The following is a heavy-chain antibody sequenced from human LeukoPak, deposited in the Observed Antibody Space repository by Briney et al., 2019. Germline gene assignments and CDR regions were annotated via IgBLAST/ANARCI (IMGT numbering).Heavy chain of an antibody. CDR2: INPNSGGT. Sequence: ASVKVSCKASGYTFTGYYMHWVRQAPGQGLEWMGWINPNSGGTNYAQKFQGRVTMTRDTSISTAYMELSRLRSDDTAVYYCARHYCSSTSCYEAFDYWGQGTLVTVSS. CDR1: GYTFTGYY. J-gene: IGHJ4*02. V-gene: IGHV1-2*02. CDR3: ARHYCSSTSCYEAFDY. D-gene: IGHD2-2*01.